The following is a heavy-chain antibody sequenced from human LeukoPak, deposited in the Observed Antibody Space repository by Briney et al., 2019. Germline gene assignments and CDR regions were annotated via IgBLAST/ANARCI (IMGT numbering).Heavy chain of an antibody. V-gene: IGHV4-34*01. Sequence: PSETLSLTCAVYGGSFSGYYWSWIRQPPGKGLEWIGEINHSGSTNYNPSLKSRVTISVDTSKNQFSLKLSSVTAADTAVYYCARGLGLLWFRGYAFDIWGQGTMVTVSS. CDR1: GGSFSGYY. CDR3: ARGLGLLWFRGYAFDI. J-gene: IGHJ3*02. D-gene: IGHD3-10*01. CDR2: INHSGST.